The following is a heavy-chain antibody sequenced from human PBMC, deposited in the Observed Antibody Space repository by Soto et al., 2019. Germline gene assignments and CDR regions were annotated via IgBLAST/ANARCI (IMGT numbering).Heavy chain of an antibody. J-gene: IGHJ4*02. Sequence: SETLSLTCTVSGGSISSSGYYWGWIRQPPGKGLEWIGNIYYSGSTYYNPSLKSRVTISIDTSKNQFSLKLSSVTAADTAVYYCVRHAQWIIRAYWGQGSLVNVSS. CDR2: IYYSGST. CDR1: GGSISSSGYY. CDR3: VRHAQWIIRAY. D-gene: IGHD5-12*01. V-gene: IGHV4-39*01.